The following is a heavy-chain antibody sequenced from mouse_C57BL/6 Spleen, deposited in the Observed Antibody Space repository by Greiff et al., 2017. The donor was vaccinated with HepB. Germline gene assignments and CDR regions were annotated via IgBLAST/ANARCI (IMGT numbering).Heavy chain of an antibody. CDR2: IYPGDGDT. J-gene: IGHJ2*01. Sequence: VKLQESGPELVKPGASVKISCKASGYAFSSSWMNWVKQRPGKGLEWIGRIYPGDGDTNYNGKFKGKATLTADKSSSTAYMQLSSLTSEDSAVYFCARGGYGSRSFDYWGQGTTLTVSS. V-gene: IGHV1-82*01. D-gene: IGHD1-1*01. CDR1: GYAFSSSW. CDR3: ARGGYGSRSFDY.